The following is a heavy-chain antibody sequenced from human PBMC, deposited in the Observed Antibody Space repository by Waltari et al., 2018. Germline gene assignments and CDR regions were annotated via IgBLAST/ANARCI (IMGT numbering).Heavy chain of an antibody. CDR1: GGTFSSYA. J-gene: IGHJ4*02. CDR3: AREARDYYGSGSYYVDY. D-gene: IGHD3-10*01. CDR2: IIRIFGTA. Sequence: QVQLVQSGAEVKKPGSSVKVSCKDSGGTFSSYAISWVRQDPGQGLEWMGGIIRIFGTANEEQKLQARVTIPTDESTSTAYMELSSLRSEYTAVYYCAREARDYYGSGSYYVDYWGQGTLVTVSS. V-gene: IGHV1-69*05.